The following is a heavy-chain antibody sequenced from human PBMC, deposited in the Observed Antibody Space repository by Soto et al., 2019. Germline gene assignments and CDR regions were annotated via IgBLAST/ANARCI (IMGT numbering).Heavy chain of an antibody. Sequence: GGSLRLSCAASGFTFNSYSMNWVRQAPGKGLEWVSYISSSSSTIYYADSVKGRFTISRDNAKSSLFLQMNSLRDEDTAVYYCAIKGYCSGGSCYTRPFDYWGQGVLVTVSS. CDR3: AIKGYCSGGSCYTRPFDY. J-gene: IGHJ4*02. CDR2: ISSSSSTI. V-gene: IGHV3-48*02. CDR1: GFTFNSYS. D-gene: IGHD2-15*01.